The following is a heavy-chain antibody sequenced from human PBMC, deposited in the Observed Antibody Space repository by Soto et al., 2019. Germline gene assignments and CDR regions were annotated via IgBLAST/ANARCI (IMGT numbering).Heavy chain of an antibody. J-gene: IGHJ5*02. CDR1: GGSISSYY. V-gene: IGHV4-59*01. CDR2: IYYSGST. D-gene: IGHD3-10*01. CDR3: ARSMAQRITMVRGVISWFDP. Sequence: SETLSLTCTVSGGSISSYYWSWIRQPPGKGLEWIGYIYYSGSTNYNPSLKSRVTISVDTSKNQFSLKLSSVTAADTAVYYCARSMAQRITMVRGVISWFDPWGQGTMVTVSS.